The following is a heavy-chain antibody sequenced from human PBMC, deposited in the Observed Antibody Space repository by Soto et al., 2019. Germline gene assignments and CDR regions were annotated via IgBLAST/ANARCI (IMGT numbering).Heavy chain of an antibody. CDR3: ARGPVPPTESFDY. D-gene: IGHD1-1*01. Sequence: QVQLVQSGAEVKKPGSSVKVSCKASGGTFSSYTISWVRQAPGQGLEWMGRIIPILGIANYAQKFQGRVTITADKSTSTAYMELSSLSSEDTAVYYCARGPVPPTESFDYWGQGTLVTVSS. CDR2: IIPILGIA. CDR1: GGTFSSYT. V-gene: IGHV1-69*02. J-gene: IGHJ4*02.